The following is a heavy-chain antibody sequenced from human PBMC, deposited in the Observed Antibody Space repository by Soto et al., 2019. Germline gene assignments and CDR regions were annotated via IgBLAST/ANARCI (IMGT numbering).Heavy chain of an antibody. Sequence: GGSLRLSCAASGFTFSSFAMSWVRQAPGKGLDWVSAISGSGGSTYSADSVKGRFTISRDNSKNTLYLQMNSLTAEDTAVYYCARGPLGATHHDAFDIWGQGTMVTVSS. J-gene: IGHJ3*02. CDR3: ARGPLGATHHDAFDI. CDR1: GFTFSSFA. D-gene: IGHD1-26*01. V-gene: IGHV3-23*01. CDR2: ISGSGGST.